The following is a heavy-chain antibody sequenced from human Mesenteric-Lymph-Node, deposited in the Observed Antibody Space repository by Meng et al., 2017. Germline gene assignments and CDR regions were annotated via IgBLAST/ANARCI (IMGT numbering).Heavy chain of an antibody. Sequence: GPCFVKPSTTLSPACTVSSDSFTSPDSSWSWFRPPPEKGLEWIGYIYYSGSTYYNPSLKSRVSISGDTSNKQFSLKLTSVTAADTAVYYCARSPYSGSALPFFDYWGQGSLVTVSS. CDR3: ARSPYSGSALPFFDY. D-gene: IGHD1-26*01. J-gene: IGHJ4*02. CDR2: IYYSGST. CDR1: SDSFTSPDSS. V-gene: IGHV4-30-4*01.